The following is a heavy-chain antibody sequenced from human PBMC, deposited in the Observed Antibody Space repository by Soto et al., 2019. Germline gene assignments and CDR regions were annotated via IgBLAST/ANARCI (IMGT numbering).Heavy chain of an antibody. V-gene: IGHV3-33*01. D-gene: IGHD5-12*01. CDR1: GFTFSSYG. J-gene: IGHJ4*02. CDR3: ARDGEMATILDD. CDR2: IWYDGSNK. Sequence: GGSLRLSCAASGFTFSSYGMHWVRQAPGKGLEWVAVIWYDGSNKYYADSVKGRFTISRDNSKNTLYLQMNSLRAEDTAVYYCARDGEMATILDDWGQGTLVTAPQ.